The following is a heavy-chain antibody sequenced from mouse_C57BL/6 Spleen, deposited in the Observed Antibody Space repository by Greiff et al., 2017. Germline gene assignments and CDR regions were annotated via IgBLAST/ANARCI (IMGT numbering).Heavy chain of an antibody. V-gene: IGHV1-15*01. Sequence: VQLVESGAELVRPGASVTLSCKASGYTFTDYEMHWVKQTPVHGLEWIGAIDPETGGTAYNQKFKGKAILTADKSSSTAYMELRSLTSEDSAVYYCTRDTTVVADGDWGQGTTLTVSS. CDR1: GYTFTDYE. CDR3: TRDTTVVADGD. J-gene: IGHJ2*01. D-gene: IGHD1-1*01. CDR2: IDPETGGT.